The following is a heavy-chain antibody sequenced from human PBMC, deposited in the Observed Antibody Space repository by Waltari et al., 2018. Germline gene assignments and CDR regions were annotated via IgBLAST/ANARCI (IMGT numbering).Heavy chain of an antibody. CDR2: IRSSGSTI. Sequence: QVQLVESGGGLVKPGGSLRLSCTASGFTFSDYYMSWIPQAPGKWLEWVSYIRSSGSTIYYADSVKGRFTISRDNAKNSLYLQMNSLRAEDTAVYYCARDGLPHYNWFDPWGQGTLVTVSS. CDR3: ARDGLPHYNWFDP. J-gene: IGHJ5*02. V-gene: IGHV3-11*01. CDR1: GFTFSDYY.